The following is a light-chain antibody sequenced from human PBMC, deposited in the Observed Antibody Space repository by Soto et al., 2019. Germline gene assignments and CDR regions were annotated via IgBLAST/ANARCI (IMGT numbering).Light chain of an antibody. CDR1: SSNIGSNT. V-gene: IGLV1-44*01. CDR2: TDN. J-gene: IGLJ1*01. CDR3: AAWDDSLNGDV. Sequence: QLVLTQPPSASGTPGQRVTVSCSGSSSNIGSNTVNWYQQLPGTAPKLLIYTDNQRPSGVPDRFSGSKSGTSASLAISGLQSEDEADYYCAAWDDSLNGDVFGTGTKLTVL.